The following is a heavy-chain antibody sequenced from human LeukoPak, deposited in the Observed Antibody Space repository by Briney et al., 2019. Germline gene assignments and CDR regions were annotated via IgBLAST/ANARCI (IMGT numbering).Heavy chain of an antibody. Sequence: PSETLSLTCTVSGDSITGTTEYWGWIRQPPGKGPEWLGSIYHGGTTFYNPSLQSRVTISLDKSKNQFSLRLSSVTAADTALYSCARHVGYCSTTRCYSFDYWGQGSLVTVSS. J-gene: IGHJ4*02. CDR1: GDSITGTTEY. D-gene: IGHD2-2*01. CDR2: IYHGGTT. CDR3: ARHVGYCSTTRCYSFDY. V-gene: IGHV4-39*01.